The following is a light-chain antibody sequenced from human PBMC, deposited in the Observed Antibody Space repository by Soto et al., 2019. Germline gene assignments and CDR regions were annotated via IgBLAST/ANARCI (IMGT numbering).Light chain of an antibody. CDR1: SGDVGGYNY. Sequence: QSALTQPPSASGSLGQSVTISCTGTSGDVGGYNYVSWYRQHPGKAPQLIIYDVNKRPSGVPDRFSGSKSGNTASLTVSGLQAEDEADYFCNSYGGTNNYVVFGGGTKLTVL. CDR3: NSYGGTNNYVV. CDR2: DVN. J-gene: IGLJ2*01. V-gene: IGLV2-8*01.